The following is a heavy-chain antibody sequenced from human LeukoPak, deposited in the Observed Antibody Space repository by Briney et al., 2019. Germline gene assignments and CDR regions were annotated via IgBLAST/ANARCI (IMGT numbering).Heavy chain of an antibody. CDR3: AADYGDYGNYFEF. V-gene: IGHV4-59*08. Sequence: SETLSLTCTVSGGSISSYYWSWIRQPPGKGLEWIGYIYDSGSTNYNPSLKSRVTISLDTSKNQFSLKLSSVTAADTAVYYCAADYGDYGNYFEFWGQGTLVTVSS. CDR1: GGSISSYY. J-gene: IGHJ4*02. D-gene: IGHD4-17*01. CDR2: IYDSGST.